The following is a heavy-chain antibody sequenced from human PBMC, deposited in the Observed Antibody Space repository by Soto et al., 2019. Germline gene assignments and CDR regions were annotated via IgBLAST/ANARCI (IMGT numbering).Heavy chain of an antibody. Sequence: GGSLRLSCAASGFTFDDYAMYWVRQAPGKGLEWVSLISWDGGSTYYADSVKGRFTISRDNSKNSLYLQMNSLRAEDTALYYCAKDGDSRTRNYYYYYGMDVWGQGTTVTVSS. D-gene: IGHD6-13*01. V-gene: IGHV3-43D*04. J-gene: IGHJ6*02. CDR2: ISWDGGST. CDR3: AKDGDSRTRNYYYYYGMDV. CDR1: GFTFDDYA.